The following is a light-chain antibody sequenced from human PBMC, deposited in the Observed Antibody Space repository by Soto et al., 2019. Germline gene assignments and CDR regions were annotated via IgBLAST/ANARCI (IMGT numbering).Light chain of an antibody. V-gene: IGKV1-27*01. CDR2: AAS. CDR1: QGIGVY. CDR3: QKYNSAPLT. Sequence: DIQMTQSPSSLSASLGDRVTITCRASQGIGVYLAWFQQKPGKVPGLLIYAASALRSGVPSRFSGGGSGTDFTLTINSLQPEDVATYYCQKYNSAPLTFGGGTKVDI. J-gene: IGKJ4*01.